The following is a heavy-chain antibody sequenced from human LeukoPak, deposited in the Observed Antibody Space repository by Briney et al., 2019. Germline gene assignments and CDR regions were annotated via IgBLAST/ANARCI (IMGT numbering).Heavy chain of an antibody. Sequence: GGSLRLSCVVSGLTFGNAWMSWVRQAPGKGLVWVGRIKSKNVGETTEYAAPVQGRFTISRDDSKNTVYLQMSSLKTEDTAVYYCTTGPGNSGYWGQGTLVTVSS. D-gene: IGHD4-23*01. CDR1: GLTFGNAW. CDR3: TTGPGNSGY. J-gene: IGHJ4*02. CDR2: IKSKNVGETT. V-gene: IGHV3-15*01.